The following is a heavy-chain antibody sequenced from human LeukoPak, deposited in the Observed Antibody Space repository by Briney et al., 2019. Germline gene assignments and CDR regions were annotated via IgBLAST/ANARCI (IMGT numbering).Heavy chain of an antibody. CDR2: ISGSGGST. V-gene: IGHV3-23*01. D-gene: IGHD6-6*01. Sequence: PGGSLRLPCAASGFTFSTYAMSWVRQAPGKGLEWVSAISGSGGSTYYADSVKGRFTISRDNSKNTLYLQMNSLRAEDTAVYYCARGPIAARPGWFDPWGQGTLVTVSS. CDR3: ARGPIAARPGWFDP. J-gene: IGHJ5*02. CDR1: GFTFSTYA.